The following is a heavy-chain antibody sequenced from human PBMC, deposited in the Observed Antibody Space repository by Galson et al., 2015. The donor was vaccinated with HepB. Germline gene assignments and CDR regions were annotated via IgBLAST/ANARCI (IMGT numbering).Heavy chain of an antibody. CDR1: GYTFTSHA. J-gene: IGHJ4*02. D-gene: IGHD3-22*01. CDR3: ARDSAGITMIY. Sequence: SVKVSCKASGYTFTSHAMHWVRQAPGQRLEWMGWINAGNGNTKSSQKFQGRVTITRDTSASTAYMELSSLRSEDTAVYYCARDSAGITMIYWGQGTLVTVSS. V-gene: IGHV1-3*01. CDR2: INAGNGNT.